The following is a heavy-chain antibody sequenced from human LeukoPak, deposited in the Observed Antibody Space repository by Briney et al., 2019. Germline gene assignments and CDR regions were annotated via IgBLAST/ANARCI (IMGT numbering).Heavy chain of an antibody. J-gene: IGHJ4*02. V-gene: IGHV3-74*01. D-gene: IGHD6-19*01. Sequence: PGGSLRLSCATSGFTFTNYWIHWVRQAPGKGLVWVSHIHSDGITSSYADFLKGRFTISRDNAKNTVSLQMNSLRAEDTAVYYCARGGVGCFDFWGQGALVTVSS. CDR1: GFTFTNYW. CDR3: ARGGVGCFDF. CDR2: IHSDGITS.